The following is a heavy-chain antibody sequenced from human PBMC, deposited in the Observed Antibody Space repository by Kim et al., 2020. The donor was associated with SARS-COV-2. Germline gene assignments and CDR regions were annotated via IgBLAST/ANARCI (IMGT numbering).Heavy chain of an antibody. CDR1: GFTFSNAW. CDR2: IKSKTDGGTT. V-gene: IGHV3-15*01. Sequence: GGSLRLSCAASGFTFSNAWMSWVRQAPGKGLEWVGRIKSKTDGGTTDYAAPVKGRFTISRDDSKNTLYLQMNSLKTEDTAVYYCTRLRGYYGMDVWGQGTTVTVSS. J-gene: IGHJ6*02. D-gene: IGHD5-12*01. CDR3: TRLRGYYGMDV.